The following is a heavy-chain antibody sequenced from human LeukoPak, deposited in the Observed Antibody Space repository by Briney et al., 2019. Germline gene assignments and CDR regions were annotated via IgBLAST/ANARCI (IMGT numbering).Heavy chain of an antibody. CDR3: AELGITMIGGV. CDR2: ISNSGSII. CDR1: GFIFSDYY. J-gene: IGHJ6*04. V-gene: IGHV3-11*04. D-gene: IGHD3-10*02. Sequence: AGGSLRLSCAASGFIFSDYYMSWIRQAPGKGLEWVSYISNSGSIIHYADSLKGRFTISRDNAKNSLYLQMNSLRAEDTAVYYCAELGITMIGGVWGKGTTVTISS.